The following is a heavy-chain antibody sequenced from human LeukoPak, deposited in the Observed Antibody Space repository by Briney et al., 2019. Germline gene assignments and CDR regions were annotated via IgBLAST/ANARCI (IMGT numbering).Heavy chain of an antibody. CDR2: INWNGGGT. J-gene: IGHJ6*02. D-gene: IGHD1-26*01. Sequence: GGSLRLSCAATGFTFKDYGMHWVRQPPGKGLEWVSSINWNGGGTDYADSVKGRFTISRDNAKNSLYLQLSSLRPEDTALYYCAKHMRATNTYSFFGLDVWGQGTAVTVSS. CDR1: GFTFKDYG. V-gene: IGHV3-9*01. CDR3: AKHMRATNTYSFFGLDV.